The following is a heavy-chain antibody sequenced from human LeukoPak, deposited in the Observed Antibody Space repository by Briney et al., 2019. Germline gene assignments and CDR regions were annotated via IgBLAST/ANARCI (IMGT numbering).Heavy chain of an antibody. CDR3: AREEGIAVAAGIDY. Sequence: GGSLRLSCAASGFPFSSYGMHWVRQAPGKGLEWVAVIWYDGSNKYYADSVKGRFTISRDNSKNTLYLQMNSLRAEDTAVYYCAREEGIAVAAGIDYWGQGTLVTVSS. J-gene: IGHJ4*02. D-gene: IGHD6-19*01. CDR2: IWYDGSNK. V-gene: IGHV3-33*01. CDR1: GFPFSSYG.